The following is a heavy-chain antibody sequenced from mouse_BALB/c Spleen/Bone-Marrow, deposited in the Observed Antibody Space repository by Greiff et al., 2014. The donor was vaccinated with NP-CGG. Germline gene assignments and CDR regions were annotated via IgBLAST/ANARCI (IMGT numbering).Heavy chain of an antibody. CDR1: GFSLTNYG. V-gene: IGHV2-9*02. D-gene: IGHD1-2*01. CDR3: ARITTATGAMDY. J-gene: IGHJ4*01. Sequence: VQVVESGPGLVAPSQSLSITCTVSGFSLTNYGVRWVRQPPGKGLEWLGVIWADGSTNYNSALMSRLSISKDNSKSQVFFKMNSLQTDDTAMYYCARITTATGAMDYWGQGTSVTVSS. CDR2: IWADGST.